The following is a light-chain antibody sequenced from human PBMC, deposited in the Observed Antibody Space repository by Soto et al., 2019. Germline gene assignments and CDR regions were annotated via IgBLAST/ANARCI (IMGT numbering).Light chain of an antibody. J-gene: IGKJ2*01. V-gene: IGKV1-39*01. CDR2: AAS. CDR3: QQSYSTPYT. Sequence: DIQMPQSPSSLSASVGDRVIITCRASQSISSYLNWYQQKPGKAPKLLIYAASSLQSGVPSRFSGSGSVTDFTLTISNLQPEDFATYYCQQSYSTPYTFGQGTKLEIK. CDR1: QSISSY.